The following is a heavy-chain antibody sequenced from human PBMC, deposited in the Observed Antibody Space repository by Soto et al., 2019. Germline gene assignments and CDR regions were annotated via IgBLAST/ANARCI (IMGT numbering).Heavy chain of an antibody. CDR2: IFWDDDK. CDR3: AQLPWKQLCPRAPVAN. V-gene: IGHV2-5*02. Sequence: SGPTLVNPTQTLTLTCTFSGFSLSTSGVGVGWIRQPPGKALEWLGIIFWDDDKRYRPSLKSRVTITKDTSKNQLVLIMTNMDPVDTATYYCAQLPWKQLCPRAPVANWGQGTPVTVAS. J-gene: IGHJ4*02. CDR1: GFSLSTSGVG. D-gene: IGHD1-1*01.